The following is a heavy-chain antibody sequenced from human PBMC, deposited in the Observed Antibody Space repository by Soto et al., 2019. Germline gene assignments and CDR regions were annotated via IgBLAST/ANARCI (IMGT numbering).Heavy chain of an antibody. Sequence: QVQLVQSGAEVKKPGSSVKVSCKASGGTFSSYAISWVRQAPGQGLEWMGGIIPIFGTANYAQKFQGRVTITADKSPSAAYMAMSSLRSEDTAVYYCARDPHFIAAAGTRYFDYWGQGTLVTVSS. CDR2: IIPIFGTA. CDR3: ARDPHFIAAAGTRYFDY. D-gene: IGHD6-13*01. CDR1: GGTFSSYA. V-gene: IGHV1-69*06. J-gene: IGHJ4*02.